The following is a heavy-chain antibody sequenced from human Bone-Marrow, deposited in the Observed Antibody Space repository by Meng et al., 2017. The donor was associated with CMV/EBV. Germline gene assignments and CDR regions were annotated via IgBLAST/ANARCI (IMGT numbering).Heavy chain of an antibody. V-gene: IGHV3-30*04. CDR1: GFTFSSYA. Sequence: GESLKISCAASGFTFSSYAMHWVRQAPGKGLEWVAVISYDGSNKYYADSVKGRFTISRDNSKNTLYLQMNSLRAEDTAVYYCARGPSYFDFWSGYDYWGQGTLVTVSS. D-gene: IGHD3-3*01. CDR2: ISYDGSNK. CDR3: ARGPSYFDFWSGYDY. J-gene: IGHJ4*02.